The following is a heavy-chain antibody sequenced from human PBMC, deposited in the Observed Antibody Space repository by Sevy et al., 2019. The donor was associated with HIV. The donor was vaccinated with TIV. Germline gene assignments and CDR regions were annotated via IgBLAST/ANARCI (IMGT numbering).Heavy chain of an antibody. CDR3: ARVDSYDFWSGPNYGMDV. CDR1: GFTFSSYS. D-gene: IGHD3-3*01. J-gene: IGHJ6*02. CDR2: ISSSSSYI. V-gene: IGHV3-21*01. Sequence: GGSLRLSCAASGFTFSSYSMNWVRQAPGKGLEWVSSISSSSSYIYYADSVKGRFTISRDNAKNSLSLQMNSLRAEDTAVYYCARVDSYDFWSGPNYGMDVWGQGTTVTVSS.